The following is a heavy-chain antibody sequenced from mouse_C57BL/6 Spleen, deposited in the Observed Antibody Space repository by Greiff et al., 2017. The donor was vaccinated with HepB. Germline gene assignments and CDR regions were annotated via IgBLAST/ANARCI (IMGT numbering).Heavy chain of an antibody. V-gene: IGHV1-64*01. CDR2: IHPNSGST. J-gene: IGHJ1*03. CDR1: GYTFTSYW. CDR3: ARSTTVVATSYWYFDV. Sequence: QVQLKQPGAELVKPGASVKLSCKASGYTFTSYWMHWVKQRPGQGLEWIGMIHPNSGSTNYNEKFKSNATLTVDKSSSTAYMQLSSLTSEDSAVYYCARSTTVVATSYWYFDVWGTGTTVTVSS. D-gene: IGHD1-1*01.